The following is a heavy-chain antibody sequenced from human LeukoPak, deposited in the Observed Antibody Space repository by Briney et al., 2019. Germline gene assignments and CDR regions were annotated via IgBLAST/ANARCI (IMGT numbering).Heavy chain of an antibody. Sequence: SETLSLTCTVSGGSISSYYWSWIRQPAGKGLEWIGRIYTSGSTNYNPSLKSRVTMSVDKSKNQFSLKLSSVTAADTAVYYCARDRNYYDSSGAYYYYYYMDVWGKGTTVTVSS. D-gene: IGHD3-22*01. J-gene: IGHJ6*03. CDR1: GGSISSYY. CDR2: IYTSGST. V-gene: IGHV4-4*07. CDR3: ARDRNYYDSSGAYYYYYYMDV.